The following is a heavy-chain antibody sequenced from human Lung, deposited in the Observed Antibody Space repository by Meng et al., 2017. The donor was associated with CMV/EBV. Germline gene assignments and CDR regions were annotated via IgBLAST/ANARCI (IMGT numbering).Heavy chain of an antibody. CDR2: VYYSGTT. V-gene: IGHV4-59*01. J-gene: IGHJ6*02. Sequence: SETLSLTCTISGGSFSSYYCSWIRQSPGKGLEWIGYVYYSGTTNYNPSFKSRIYISTDTSKNQFSLELSSVTAADTAVYYCARGNYYYGLDVWGQGTTVTVSS. CDR3: ARGNYYYGLDV. CDR1: GGSFSSYY.